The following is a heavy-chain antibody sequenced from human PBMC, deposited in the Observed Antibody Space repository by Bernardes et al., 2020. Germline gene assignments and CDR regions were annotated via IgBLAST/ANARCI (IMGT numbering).Heavy chain of an antibody. CDR3: TTDPRKDSG. CDR1: GFTVSNAG. D-gene: IGHD2-15*01. J-gene: IGHJ4*02. Sequence: GGSLRLACTASGFTVSNAGGNWVREAPGKGLEWGGRIKSKTDAGTTDYDAPVKGRFTISRDDSKNTLYLQMNSLKTEDTAVYYGTTDPRKDSGWGQGTLVTVYS. V-gene: IGHV3-15*07. CDR2: IKSKTDAGTT.